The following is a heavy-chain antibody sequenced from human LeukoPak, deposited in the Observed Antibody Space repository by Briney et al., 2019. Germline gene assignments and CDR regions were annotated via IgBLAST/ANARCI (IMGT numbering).Heavy chain of an antibody. Sequence: GGSLRLSCAASGFTFDDYAMHWVRQAPGKGLEWVSGISWNSGSIGYADSVKGRFTISRDNAKNSLYLQMNSLRAEDTALYYCAKSRTITFGGVIVDFDYWGQGTLVTVSS. CDR3: AKSRTITFGGVIVDFDY. CDR1: GFTFDDYA. V-gene: IGHV3-9*01. J-gene: IGHJ4*02. D-gene: IGHD3-16*02. CDR2: ISWNSGSI.